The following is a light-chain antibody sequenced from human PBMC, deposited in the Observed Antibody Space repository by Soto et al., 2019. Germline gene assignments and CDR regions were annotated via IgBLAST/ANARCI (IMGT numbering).Light chain of an antibody. CDR3: QSYDSSLSGSV. CDR2: DVI. CDR1: SSDVGRYNF. J-gene: IGLJ2*01. V-gene: IGLV2-11*01. Sequence: QSALTQPRSVSGSPGQSVTISCTGTSSDVGRYNFVSWYQQHPDKAPKLMIYDVIKRPSGVPDRFSGSKSGTSASLAITGLQAEDEADYYCQSYDSSLSGSVFGGGTKLTVL.